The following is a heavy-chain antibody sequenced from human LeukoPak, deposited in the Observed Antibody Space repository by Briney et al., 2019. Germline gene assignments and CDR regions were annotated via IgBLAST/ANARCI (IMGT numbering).Heavy chain of an antibody. D-gene: IGHD2-15*01. CDR3: ARMYCSGGSCWDY. CDR1: GYTFTSYG. V-gene: IGHV1-18*01. Sequence: GASVKVSCKASGYTFTSYGISWVRQAPGQGLEWMGWISPYNGDTNYAQKLQGRVTATTDTSTSTAYMELRSLRSDDTAVYYCARMYCSGGSCWDYWGQGTLVTVSS. CDR2: ISPYNGDT. J-gene: IGHJ4*02.